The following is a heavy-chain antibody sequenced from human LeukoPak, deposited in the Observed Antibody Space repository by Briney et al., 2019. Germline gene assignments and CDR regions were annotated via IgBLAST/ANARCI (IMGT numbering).Heavy chain of an antibody. Sequence: PSETLSLTCTVSGGSISSYYWSWIRQPPGKGLEWIGYIYYSGSTNYNPSLKSRVTISVDTSKNQFSLKLSSVTAADTAVYYCARRYDSSGYSGPTDYSDYRGQGTMLTVSS. D-gene: IGHD3-22*01. CDR1: GGSISSYY. CDR2: IYYSGST. CDR3: ARRYDSSGYSGPTDYSDY. V-gene: IGHV4-59*01. J-gene: IGHJ4*02.